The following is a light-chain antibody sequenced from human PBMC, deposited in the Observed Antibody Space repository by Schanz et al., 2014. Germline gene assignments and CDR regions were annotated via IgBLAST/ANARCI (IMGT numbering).Light chain of an antibody. Sequence: SSELTQPPSVSVAPGKTARITCGGNNIGTKSVHWYQQKAGQAPVLVVYDDSGRPSGIPERFSGSNSGNSATLTISRVEAGDEADYYCQVWDSSSHHPWVFGGGTQLTVL. CDR2: DDS. J-gene: IGLJ3*02. CDR1: NIGTKS. V-gene: IGLV3-21*03. CDR3: QVWDSSSHHPWV.